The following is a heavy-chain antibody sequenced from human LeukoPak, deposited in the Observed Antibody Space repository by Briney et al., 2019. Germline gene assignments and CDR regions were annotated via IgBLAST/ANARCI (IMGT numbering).Heavy chain of an antibody. CDR1: GFTLSTNA. CDR3: AKDVGKWESLHFFDY. Sequence: GGSLRLSSLTSGFTLSTNAMSWVRQAAGKGLEWISGISGGGASTYYADSVKGRFTISRDDSRNTLYLQMNSLRGDDTAVYYCAKDVGKWESLHFFDYWGQGTLVTVSS. CDR2: ISGGGAST. V-gene: IGHV3-23*01. J-gene: IGHJ4*02. D-gene: IGHD1-26*01.